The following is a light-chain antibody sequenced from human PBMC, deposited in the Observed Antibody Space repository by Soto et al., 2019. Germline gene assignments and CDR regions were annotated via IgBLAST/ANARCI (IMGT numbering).Light chain of an antibody. Sequence: QSALTQPASVSGSPGQSVTISCTGSSSDVGVYNFVSWYQQHPAKAPKLMIYEVSNRPSGVSNRFSGSKSGNTASLTISGLQAEDEADYYCSSYTSGSTYVFGTGTKLTVL. CDR3: SSYTSGSTYV. V-gene: IGLV2-14*01. CDR1: SSDVGVYNF. J-gene: IGLJ1*01. CDR2: EVS.